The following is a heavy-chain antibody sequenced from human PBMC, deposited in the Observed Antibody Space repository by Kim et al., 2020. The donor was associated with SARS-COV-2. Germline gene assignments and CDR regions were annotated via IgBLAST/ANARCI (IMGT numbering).Heavy chain of an antibody. J-gene: IGHJ6*02. CDR1: GGSISSGGYY. D-gene: IGHD6-13*01. V-gene: IGHV4-31*03. CDR2: IYYSGST. Sequence: SETLSLTCTVSGGSISSGGYYWSWIRQHPGKGLEWIGYIYYSGSTYYNPSLKSRVTISVDTSKNQFSLKLSSVTAADTAVYYCARDRAAYSSSWSSPYYYYYGMDVWGQGTTVTVSS. CDR3: ARDRAAYSSSWSSPYYYYYGMDV.